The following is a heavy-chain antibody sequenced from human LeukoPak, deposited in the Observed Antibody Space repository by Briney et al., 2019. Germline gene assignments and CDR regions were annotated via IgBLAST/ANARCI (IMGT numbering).Heavy chain of an antibody. D-gene: IGHD3-10*01. J-gene: IGHJ4*02. CDR1: GGSISSSSYY. V-gene: IGHV4-39*01. CDR2: IYYSGST. Sequence: PSETLSLTCTVSGGSISSSSYYWGWIRQPPGKGLEWIGSIYYSGSTYYNPSLKSRVTISVDTSKNQFSLKLSSVTAADTAVYYCARQPYYYDSGSYFDNWGQGTLVIVSS. CDR3: ARQPYYYDSGSYFDN.